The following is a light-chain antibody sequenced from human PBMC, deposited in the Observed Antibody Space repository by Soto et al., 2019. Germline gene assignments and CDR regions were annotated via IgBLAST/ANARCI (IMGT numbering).Light chain of an antibody. CDR2: LNSDGSH. Sequence: QLVLTQSPSASASLGASVKLTCTLSSGHSSYAIAWHQQQSEKGPRYLMILNSDGSHTKGDGIPGRFSGSSSGAERYLTISSLQSEYEADYYCQTWGPGVYVFGAGTKVTVL. J-gene: IGLJ1*01. CDR1: SGHSSYA. CDR3: QTWGPGVYV. V-gene: IGLV4-69*01.